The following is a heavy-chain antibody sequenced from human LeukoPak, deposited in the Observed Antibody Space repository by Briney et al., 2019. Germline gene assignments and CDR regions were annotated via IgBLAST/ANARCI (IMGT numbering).Heavy chain of an antibody. V-gene: IGHV4-38-2*02. CDR2: IYHSGNT. D-gene: IGHD6-13*01. J-gene: IGHJ1*01. Sequence: SQTLSLTCTVSGGSISSGYFWGWIRQPPGKGLEWIGSIYHSGNTYYNPSLKSRVTILVDTSKNQFSLNLRSVTAADTAVYYCVRVGSSSSEYFQYWGQGTLVIVFS. CDR3: VRVGSSSSEYFQY. CDR1: GGSISSGYF.